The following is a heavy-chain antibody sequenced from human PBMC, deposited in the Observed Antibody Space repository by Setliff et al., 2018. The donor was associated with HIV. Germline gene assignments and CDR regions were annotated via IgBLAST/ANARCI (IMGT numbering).Heavy chain of an antibody. CDR3: ASSGSGSYINWFGP. Sequence: GGSLRLSCVASGVTVRANYMAWVCQAPGKGLEWVSLISNGGSTYYADSVKGRFTISRDNSKNTLYLEMTSLRAEDTAVYYCASSGSGSYINWFGPWGQGTLVTVS. CDR2: ISNGGST. CDR1: GVTVRANY. V-gene: IGHV3-66*01. J-gene: IGHJ5*02. D-gene: IGHD3-10*01.